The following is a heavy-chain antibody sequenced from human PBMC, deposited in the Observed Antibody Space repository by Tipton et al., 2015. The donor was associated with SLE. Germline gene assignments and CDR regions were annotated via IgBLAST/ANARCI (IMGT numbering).Heavy chain of an antibody. CDR1: GDSLIKYY. D-gene: IGHD2-21*01. J-gene: IGHJ5*02. CDR2: VFYTGST. CDR3: ARAKSAMGSYDT. Sequence: TLSLTCIVSGDSLIKYYWNWFRQSPGKRLEWIGYVFYTGSTNYNPSFKSRVTISVDTSNNQFSLRLDSVTDADTAIYFCARAKSAMGSYDTWSQGAQVTVSS. V-gene: IGHV4-59*01.